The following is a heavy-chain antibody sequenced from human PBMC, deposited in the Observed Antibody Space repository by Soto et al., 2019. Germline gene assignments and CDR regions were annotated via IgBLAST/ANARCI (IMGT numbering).Heavy chain of an antibody. D-gene: IGHD3-10*01. Sequence: SAAKPVKATQSVGLACSFWWLSLSTRGMCVSWIRQPPGKALEWLARIDWDDDKYYSTSLKTRLTISKDTSKNQVVLTMTNMDPVDTATYYCARIRPSAMVRGLLSYFEYWGQGALVTVSS. J-gene: IGHJ4*02. V-gene: IGHV2-70*11. CDR2: IDWDDDK. CDR3: ARIRPSAMVRGLLSYFEY. CDR1: WLSLSTRGMC.